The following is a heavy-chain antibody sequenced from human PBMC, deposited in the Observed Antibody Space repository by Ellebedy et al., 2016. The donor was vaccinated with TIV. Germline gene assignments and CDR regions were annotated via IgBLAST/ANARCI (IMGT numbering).Heavy chain of an antibody. CDR3: ARGRGGSYSMPFDY. Sequence: SETLSLXXSVSGGSINSGDYFWGWLRQHPGKGLEWIGYMSYTSISNYEPSLKSRVTISLDTSKNQFSLILSSVTAADTAVYYCARGRGGSYSMPFDYWGQGTLVTVSS. CDR1: GGSINSGDYF. CDR2: MSYTSIS. D-gene: IGHD1-26*01. J-gene: IGHJ4*02. V-gene: IGHV4-31*03.